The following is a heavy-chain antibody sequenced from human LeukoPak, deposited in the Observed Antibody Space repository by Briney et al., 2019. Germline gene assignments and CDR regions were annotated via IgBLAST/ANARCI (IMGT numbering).Heavy chain of an antibody. V-gene: IGHV4-30-4*01. Sequence: SETLSLTCTASGGSISSGDYYWSWIRQPPGKGLEWIGYIYYSGSTYYNPSLKSRVTISVDTSKNQFSLKLSSVTAADTAVYYCARLGYCSSTSCYTLQGWFDPWGQGTLVTVSS. J-gene: IGHJ5*02. CDR3: ARLGYCSSTSCYTLQGWFDP. CDR1: GGSISSGDYY. CDR2: IYYSGST. D-gene: IGHD2-2*02.